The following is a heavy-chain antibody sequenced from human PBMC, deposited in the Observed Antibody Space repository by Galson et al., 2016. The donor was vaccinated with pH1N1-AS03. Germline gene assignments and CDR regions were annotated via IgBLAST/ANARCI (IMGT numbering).Heavy chain of an antibody. CDR2: ISYDGGKK. CDR3: TRVIDIFDHLYYYAMDV. V-gene: IGHV3-30*07. CDR1: GFIFTTYA. J-gene: IGHJ6*02. Sequence: SLRLSCAASGFIFTTYAMNWVRQAPGKGLEWVSLISYDGGKKSYAESVKGRFTISRDNSNNTLYLQRNSLRAEDTAIYYCTRVIDIFDHLYYYAMDVWGQGTTVTVSS. D-gene: IGHD3-9*01.